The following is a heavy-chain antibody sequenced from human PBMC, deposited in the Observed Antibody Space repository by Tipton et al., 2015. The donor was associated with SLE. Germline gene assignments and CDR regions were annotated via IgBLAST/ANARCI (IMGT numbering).Heavy chain of an antibody. Sequence: TLSLTCTVSGGSISSHYWSWIRQPPGKGLEWIGYIYYSGSTNYNPSLKSRVTISVDTSKNQFSLKLSSVTAADTAVYYCARGLRSGVVGATPGYWGQGTLVTVSS. CDR1: GGSISSHY. CDR3: ARGLRSGVVGATPGY. V-gene: IGHV4-59*11. J-gene: IGHJ4*02. D-gene: IGHD1-26*01. CDR2: IYYSGST.